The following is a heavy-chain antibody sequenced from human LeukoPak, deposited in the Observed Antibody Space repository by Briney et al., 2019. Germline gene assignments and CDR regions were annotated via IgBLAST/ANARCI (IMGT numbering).Heavy chain of an antibody. CDR2: TYYRSRWYY. Sequence: PSQTLSLTCGISGDSVSSNDAAWNWIRQSPSRGLEWLGRTYYRSRWYYDYALSVQSRITINPDTSKNQFSLQLNPLTPDDTAVYYCARGWGLHHWGQGTLVTVSS. D-gene: IGHD7-27*01. V-gene: IGHV6-1*01. CDR3: ARGWGLHH. CDR1: GDSVSSNDAA. J-gene: IGHJ5*02.